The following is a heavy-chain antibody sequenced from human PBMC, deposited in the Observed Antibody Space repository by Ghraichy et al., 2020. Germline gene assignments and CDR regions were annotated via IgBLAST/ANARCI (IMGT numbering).Heavy chain of an antibody. V-gene: IGHV1-2*02. CDR1: GYTFTGYY. Sequence: ASVKVSCKASGYTFTGYYMHWVRQAPGQGLEWMGWINPNSGGTNYAQKFQGRVTMTRDTSISTAYMELSRLRSDDTAVYYCARDWGGYDLHDYYGMDVWGQGTTVTVSS. J-gene: IGHJ6*02. CDR3: ARDWGGYDLHDYYGMDV. CDR2: INPNSGGT. D-gene: IGHD5-12*01.